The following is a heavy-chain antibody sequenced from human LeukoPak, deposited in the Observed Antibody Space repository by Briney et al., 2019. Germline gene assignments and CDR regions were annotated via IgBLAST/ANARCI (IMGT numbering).Heavy chain of an antibody. J-gene: IGHJ2*01. V-gene: IGHV4-59*12. CDR3: AREIYGDSWYFDL. Sequence: PSETLSLTCTVSGGSISTYYWSWIRQPPGKGLEWIGFISYSGITNYNPSLKSQVTISVDPSKNNLSLKLSSVTAADTAVYYCAREIYGDSWYFDLWGRGTLVTVSS. CDR1: GGSISTYY. D-gene: IGHD4-17*01. CDR2: ISYSGIT.